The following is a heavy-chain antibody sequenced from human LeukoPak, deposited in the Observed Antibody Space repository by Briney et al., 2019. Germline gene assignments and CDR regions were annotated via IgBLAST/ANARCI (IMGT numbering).Heavy chain of an antibody. D-gene: IGHD4-23*01. V-gene: IGHV1-69*05. Sequence: SVKVSCKASGGTFSSYAISWVRQAPGRGLEWMGGIIPIFGTANYAQKFQGRVTITTDESTSTAYMELSSLRSEDTAVYYCARGRGYGGKEDYWGQGTLVTVSS. CDR2: IIPIFGTA. CDR1: GGTFSSYA. J-gene: IGHJ4*02. CDR3: ARGRGYGGKEDY.